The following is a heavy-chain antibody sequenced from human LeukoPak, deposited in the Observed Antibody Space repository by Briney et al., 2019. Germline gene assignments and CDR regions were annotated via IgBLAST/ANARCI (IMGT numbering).Heavy chain of an antibody. CDR2: ISSSSTTI. J-gene: IGHJ4*02. CDR3: AREDY. Sequence: GGSLRLSCAASGFTFSNYNMKWVRQAPGKGLEWISYISSSSTTIYYADSVKGRFTISRDNAKNSLYLQMNSLRAEDTAVYYCAREDYWGQGTLVTVSS. CDR1: GFTFSNYN. V-gene: IGHV3-48*04.